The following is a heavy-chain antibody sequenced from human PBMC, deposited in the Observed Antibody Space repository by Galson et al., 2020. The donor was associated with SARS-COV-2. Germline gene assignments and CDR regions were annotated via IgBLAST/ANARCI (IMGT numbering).Heavy chain of an antibody. D-gene: IGHD5-12*01. CDR2: IIPIFGTA. CDR3: ARVEWGDSGYDYYDYYMDV. CDR1: GGTFSSYA. V-gene: IGHV1-69*05. Sequence: ASVKVSCKASGGTFSSYAISWVRQAPGQGLEWMGGIIPIFGTANYAQKFQGRVTITTDESTSTAYMELSSLRSEDTAVYYCARVEWGDSGYDYYDYYMDVWGKGTTVTVSS. J-gene: IGHJ6*03.